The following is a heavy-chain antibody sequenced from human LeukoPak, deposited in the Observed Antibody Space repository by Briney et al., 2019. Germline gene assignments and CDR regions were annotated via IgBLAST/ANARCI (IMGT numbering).Heavy chain of an antibody. Sequence: TGESLRLSCTASGFTFDRFSMHWVRQAPGKGLQWVALITGDAGAKYYADSVRGRFTISRDNSESSLYLQLNRVTTEDTAFYFCARGSYDSSGPNWFDPWGQGTLVTVSS. V-gene: IGHV3-43*02. D-gene: IGHD3-22*01. CDR3: ARGSYDSSGPNWFDP. CDR1: GFTFDRFS. J-gene: IGHJ5*02. CDR2: ITGDAGAK.